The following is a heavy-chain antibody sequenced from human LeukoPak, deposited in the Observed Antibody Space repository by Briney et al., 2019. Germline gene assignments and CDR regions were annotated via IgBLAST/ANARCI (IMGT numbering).Heavy chain of an antibody. J-gene: IGHJ5*02. V-gene: IGHV4-59*01. CDR2: IYYSGDT. CDR3: VRGPYGASISKWFDP. D-gene: IGHD4/OR15-4a*01. Sequence: SETLSLTCTVSRGSISGYSWSWIRQSPGGGLEWVCYIYYSGDTAYNPSLRSRVTMSVDTSKNQLSLQLRSMTSADTAVYYCVRGPYGASISKWFDPWGQGTQVSVSP. CDR1: RGSISGYS.